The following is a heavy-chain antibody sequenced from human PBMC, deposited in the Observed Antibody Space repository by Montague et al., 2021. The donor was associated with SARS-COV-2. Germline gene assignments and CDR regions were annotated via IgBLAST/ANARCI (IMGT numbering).Heavy chain of an antibody. D-gene: IGHD6-13*01. CDR2: IKQDGSEK. Sequence: SRRLSWSASGFTFSSYWMSWVRQAPGKGLEWVANIKQDGSEKYYVDSVKGRFTISRDNAKNSLYLQMNSLRAEDTAVYYCARDSIAAAGTPYYYGMDVWGQGTTVTVSS. CDR1: GFTFSSYW. V-gene: IGHV3-7*01. CDR3: ARDSIAAAGTPYYYGMDV. J-gene: IGHJ6*02.